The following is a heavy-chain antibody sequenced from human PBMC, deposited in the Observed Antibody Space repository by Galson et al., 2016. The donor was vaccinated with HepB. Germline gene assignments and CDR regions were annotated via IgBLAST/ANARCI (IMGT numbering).Heavy chain of an antibody. CDR2: ISSVGSYI. V-gene: IGHV3-21*01. Sequence: SLRLSCAGSGFSFSSYKMNWVRQAPGKGLEWLSSISSVGSYIDYADSVKGRFTISRDNAKSSLSLQMHSLRAEDTAVYYWARSHSVAGVSYFDSWGQGALVTVSS. CDR1: GFSFSSYK. D-gene: IGHD6-19*01. CDR3: ARSHSVAGVSYFDS. J-gene: IGHJ4*02.